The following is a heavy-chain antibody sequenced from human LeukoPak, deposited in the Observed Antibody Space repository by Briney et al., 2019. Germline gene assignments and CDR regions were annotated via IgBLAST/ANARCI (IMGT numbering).Heavy chain of an antibody. Sequence: PSETLSLTCAVSGGSIGSGNWWSWVRQPPGKGLEWIGEIYHSGSTNYNSSLESRVTISVDKSKNQFSLKLRSVTAADTAVYYCANRWRGFLDPWGQGTLVTVSS. D-gene: IGHD2-15*01. J-gene: IGHJ5*02. CDR2: IYHSGST. CDR3: ANRWRGFLDP. V-gene: IGHV4-4*02. CDR1: GGSIGSGNW.